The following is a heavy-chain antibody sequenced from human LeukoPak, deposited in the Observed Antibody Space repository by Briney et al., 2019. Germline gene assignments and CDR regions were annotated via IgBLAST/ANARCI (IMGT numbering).Heavy chain of an antibody. CDR3: ARHQVDVSSGSPVDY. CDR2: ISSSSSYI. Sequence: GGSLRLSCAASGFTFSSYAMSWVRQAPGKGLEWVSSISSSSSYIYYADSLKGRFTISRDNAKNSLYLQLNSLRVEDTAVYFCARHQVDVSSGSPVDYWGQGTPVTVSS. CDR1: GFTFSSYA. V-gene: IGHV3-21*01. D-gene: IGHD3-22*01. J-gene: IGHJ4*02.